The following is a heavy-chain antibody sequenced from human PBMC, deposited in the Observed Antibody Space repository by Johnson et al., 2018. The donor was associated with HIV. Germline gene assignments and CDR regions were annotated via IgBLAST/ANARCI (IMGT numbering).Heavy chain of an antibody. V-gene: IGHV3-66*02. D-gene: IGHD3-22*01. J-gene: IGHJ3*02. CDR1: GFTVSSNY. Sequence: VQLVESGGGLVQPGGSLSLSCAASGFTVSSNYMSWVRQAPGKGLEWVSVIYSGGSTYYADSVKGRFTISRDNSKNTLYLQMNSLRAEDTAVYYCARGGYYYDSYDAFDIWGQGTMVTVSS. CDR3: ARGGYYYDSYDAFDI. CDR2: IYSGGST.